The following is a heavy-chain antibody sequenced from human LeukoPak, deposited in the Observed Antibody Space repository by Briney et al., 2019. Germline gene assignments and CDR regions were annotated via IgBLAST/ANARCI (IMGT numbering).Heavy chain of an antibody. Sequence: PGRSLRLSCAAPGFTFSSYAKHWVRQAPGRGLEWVAVISYDGSNKYYADSVKGRFTISRDNSKNTLYLQMNSLRAEDTAVYYCAKAPRPWVGGATGSRYYFDYWGQGTLVTVSS. D-gene: IGHD1-26*01. CDR1: GFTFSSYA. CDR2: ISYDGSNK. V-gene: IGHV3-30*04. CDR3: AKAPRPWVGGATGSRYYFDY. J-gene: IGHJ4*02.